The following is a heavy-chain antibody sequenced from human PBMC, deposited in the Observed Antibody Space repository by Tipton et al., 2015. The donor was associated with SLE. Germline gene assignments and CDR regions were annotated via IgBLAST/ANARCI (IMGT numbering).Heavy chain of an antibody. CDR2: ISSSRGYI. Sequence: SLRLSCAAPGFTFSSYSMNWVRQAPGKGLEWVSSISSSRGYIYYADSVKGRFTISRDNAKNSLYLQMNSLRAEDTAVYYCARGATNPFDYWGQGTLVTVSS. CDR1: GFTFSSYS. CDR3: ARGATNPFDY. V-gene: IGHV3-21*01. D-gene: IGHD5-12*01. J-gene: IGHJ4*02.